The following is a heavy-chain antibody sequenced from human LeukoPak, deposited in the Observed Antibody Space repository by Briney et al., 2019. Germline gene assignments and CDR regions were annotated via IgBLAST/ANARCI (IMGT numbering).Heavy chain of an antibody. CDR3: ATYSSSWSSFDY. CDR1: GGSISNYY. V-gene: IGHV4-59*01. D-gene: IGHD6-13*01. J-gene: IGHJ4*02. CDR2: IYYSGST. Sequence: SETLSLTCTVSGGSISNYYWSWIRQPPGKGLEWIGYIYYSGSTNYNPSLKSRVTISVDTSKNQFSLKLSSVTAADTAVFYCATYSSSWSSFDYWGQGTLVTVSS.